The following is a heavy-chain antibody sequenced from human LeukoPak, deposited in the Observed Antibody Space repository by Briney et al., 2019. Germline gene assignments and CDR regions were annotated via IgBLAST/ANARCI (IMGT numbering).Heavy chain of an antibody. V-gene: IGHV4-34*01. CDR3: ARHTKLRNQQWPFDY. Sequence: PSETLSLTCAVYGGSFSGYYWSWIRQPPGKGLEWIGEINHSGSTNYNPSLKSRVTISVDTSKNQFSLKLSSVTAADTAVYYCARHTKLRNQQWPFDYWGQGTLVTVSS. J-gene: IGHJ4*02. D-gene: IGHD6-19*01. CDR2: INHSGST. CDR1: GGSFSGYY.